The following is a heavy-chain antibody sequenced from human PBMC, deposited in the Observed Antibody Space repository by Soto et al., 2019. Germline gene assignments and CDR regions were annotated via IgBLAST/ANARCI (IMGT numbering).Heavy chain of an antibody. Sequence: PSETLSLTCTVSGGSISSSSYYWGWIRQPPGKGLEWIGSIYYSGSTYYNPSLKSRVTISVDTSKNQFSLKLSSVTASDTAVYYCARDPYLVFWSGYKGHGMDVWGQGTTVTVSS. V-gene: IGHV4-39*02. CDR1: GGSISSSSYY. D-gene: IGHD3-3*01. CDR2: IYYSGST. J-gene: IGHJ6*02. CDR3: ARDPYLVFWSGYKGHGMDV.